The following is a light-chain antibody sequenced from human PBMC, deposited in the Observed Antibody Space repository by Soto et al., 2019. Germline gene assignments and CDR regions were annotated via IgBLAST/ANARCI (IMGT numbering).Light chain of an antibody. Sequence: EIVLTQSPGTLSLSAGERATLSCRASQSFRSDLAWYQQKPGQAPRLVIYGASTRATGIPARFSGSVSGTEFTLTISSLQSEDFGVYYCQQYNNWPETFGQGTKVDIK. CDR1: QSFRSD. J-gene: IGKJ1*01. CDR3: QQYNNWPET. V-gene: IGKV3-15*01. CDR2: GAS.